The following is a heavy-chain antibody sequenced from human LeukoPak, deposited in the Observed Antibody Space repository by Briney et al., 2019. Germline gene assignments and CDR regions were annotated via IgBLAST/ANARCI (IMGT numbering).Heavy chain of an antibody. V-gene: IGHV1-8*02. CDR3: ARYIRGEGFDI. CDR2: MKPNSGET. CDR1: GGTFSSYA. J-gene: IGHJ3*02. Sequence: ASVKVSCKASGGTFSSYAISWVRQATGQGLEWMGWMKPNSGETGYGQRFQGRVTFTRDTSSSTAYMELSSLISEDTAVYYCARYIRGEGFDIWGLGTLVTVSS. D-gene: IGHD3-10*01.